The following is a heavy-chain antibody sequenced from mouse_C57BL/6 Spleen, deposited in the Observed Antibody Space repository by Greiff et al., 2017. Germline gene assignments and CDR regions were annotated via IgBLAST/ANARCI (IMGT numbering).Heavy chain of an antibody. Sequence: DVKLVESEGGLVQPGSSMKLSCTASGFTFSDYYMAWVRQVPEKGLEWVANINYDGSSTYYLDSLKSRFIISGDNAKNILYLQMSSLKSEGTATYYCARSIYYGYDVGAMDYWGQGTSVTVSS. V-gene: IGHV5-16*01. D-gene: IGHD2-2*01. CDR2: INYDGSST. J-gene: IGHJ4*01. CDR3: ARSIYYGYDVGAMDY. CDR1: GFTFSDYY.